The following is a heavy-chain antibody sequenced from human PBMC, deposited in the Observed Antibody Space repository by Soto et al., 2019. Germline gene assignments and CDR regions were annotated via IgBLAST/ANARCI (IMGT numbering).Heavy chain of an antibody. J-gene: IGHJ4*02. D-gene: IGHD1-26*01. CDR1: GGTFSSHG. V-gene: IGHV1-69*06. Sequence: QVQLVQSGTVVQRRGSSVKVSCQASGGTFSSHGMAWVRQAPGQGLEWMGGIIPTFATPTYAPKFQGRVRITADKSTNTAYMELSSLRTEDTGVYYCSSERSDKNFDFWGQGMLITISS. CDR3: SSERSDKNFDF. CDR2: IIPTFATP.